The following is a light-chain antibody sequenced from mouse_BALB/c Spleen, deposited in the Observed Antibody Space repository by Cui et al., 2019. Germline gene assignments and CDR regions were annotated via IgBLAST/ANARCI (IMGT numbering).Light chain of an antibody. CDR2: YAS. CDR3: QQSNSWPTWT. J-gene: IGKJ1*01. CDR1: QSIGTS. V-gene: IGKV5-48*01. Sequence: DILLTQSPAILPVSPGERVSFSCRASQSIGTSIHWYQQRTNGSPRLLIKYASESISGIPSRFSGSGSGTDFTLSINSVESEDIADYYCQQSNSWPTWTFGGGTKLEIK.